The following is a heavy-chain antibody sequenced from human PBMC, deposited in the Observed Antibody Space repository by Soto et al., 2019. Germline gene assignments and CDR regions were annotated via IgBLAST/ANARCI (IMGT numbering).Heavy chain of an antibody. CDR3: ARPPGYISDWYYFDL. V-gene: IGHV1-2*02. J-gene: IGHJ4*02. CDR2: ISPKSGGT. CDR1: GYNFIDYY. D-gene: IGHD3-9*01. Sequence: QVQLVQSGAEVKKPGASVKVSCEASGYNFIDYYIHWVRQAPGQGFEWMGRISPKSGGTNYAQKFEGRVTMTWDTSLNTAYMELSSLKSDDTAVYYCARPPGYISDWYYFDLWGQGTRGHRLL.